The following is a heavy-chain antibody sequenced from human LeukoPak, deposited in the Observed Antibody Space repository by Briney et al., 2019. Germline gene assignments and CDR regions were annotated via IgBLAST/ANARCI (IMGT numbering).Heavy chain of an antibody. D-gene: IGHD3-10*01. V-gene: IGHV4-59*12. CDR3: AGSSTMARDKFDY. Sequence: SETLSLTCTVSGGSISSYYWSWIRQPPGKGLEWIGYIHYSGSTKYNSSLKSRITISIDTSKNQFSLRLNSVTAADTALYYCAGSSTMARDKFDYWGQGILVTVSS. J-gene: IGHJ4*02. CDR1: GGSISSYY. CDR2: IHYSGST.